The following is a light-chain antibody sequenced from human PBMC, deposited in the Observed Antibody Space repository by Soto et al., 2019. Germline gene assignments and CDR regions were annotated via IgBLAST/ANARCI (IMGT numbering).Light chain of an antibody. Sequence: DIQMTQSLSSLSASVGDRVTITCQASQEISNYLNWYQQKAGKAPKLLIYDASNLETGVPSRFSGSGSGTDFTFTISSLQPEDIATYYCQQYDNIPRTFGQGTKVEIK. V-gene: IGKV1-33*01. CDR2: DAS. CDR1: QEISNY. CDR3: QQYDNIPRT. J-gene: IGKJ1*01.